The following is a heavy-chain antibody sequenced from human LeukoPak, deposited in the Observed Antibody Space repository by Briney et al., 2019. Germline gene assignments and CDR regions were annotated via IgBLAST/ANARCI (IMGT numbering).Heavy chain of an antibody. CDR3: AGIAAAGTHYYGMDV. V-gene: IGHV4-4*02. J-gene: IGHJ6*02. CDR1: GGSISSSNW. CDR2: IYHRGST. Sequence: SETLSLTCAVSGGSISSSNWWSWVRQPPGKGLEWIGEIYHRGSTNYNPSLKRLVTLSVDKSKNHFSLKQSSVTAADTAVYYCAGIAAAGTHYYGMDVWGQGTTVTVSS. D-gene: IGHD6-13*01.